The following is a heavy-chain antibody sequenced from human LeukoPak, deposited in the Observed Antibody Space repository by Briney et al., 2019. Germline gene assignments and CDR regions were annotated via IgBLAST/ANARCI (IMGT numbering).Heavy chain of an antibody. Sequence: GGSLRLSCAASGFTFSTYSMHWVRQAPGKGLEYVSAISSDGDSTYYANSVKGRFTISRDNSKNTVYLQMGSLRAEDMAVYYCARSEQQDFGDYEFDYWGQGTLVTVSS. V-gene: IGHV3-64*01. J-gene: IGHJ4*02. CDR3: ARSEQQDFGDYEFDY. D-gene: IGHD4-17*01. CDR2: ISSDGDST. CDR1: GFTFSTYS.